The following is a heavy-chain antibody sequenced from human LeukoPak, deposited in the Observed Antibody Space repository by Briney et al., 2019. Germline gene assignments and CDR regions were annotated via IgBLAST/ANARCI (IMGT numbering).Heavy chain of an antibody. CDR2: MYYSGST. V-gene: IGHV4-39*01. CDR3: ASSGWYLSSFN. Sequence: SETLSLTCTVSGGSISSSSYYWGWIRQPPGRGLEWIGSMYYSGSTYYNPSLKSRVTISVDTSKNQFSLKLSSVTAADTAVYYCASSGWYLSSFNWGQGTLVTVSS. D-gene: IGHD6-19*01. CDR1: GGSISSSSYY. J-gene: IGHJ4*02.